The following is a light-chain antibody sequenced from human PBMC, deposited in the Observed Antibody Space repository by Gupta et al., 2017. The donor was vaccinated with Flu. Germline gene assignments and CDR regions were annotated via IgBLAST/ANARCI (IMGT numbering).Light chain of an antibody. CDR1: QNIDSW. Sequence: DSEMTESESSVPAFVGDRVTISCRASQNIDSWLAWYQQKPGKAPRLLIYAASNLQSGVPVRFSGSGSGTDFTLTISSLEPEDFAAYYCQQSKRFPHTFGGGTKVEI. CDR2: AAS. J-gene: IGKJ4*01. V-gene: IGKV1D-12*01. CDR3: QQSKRFPHT.